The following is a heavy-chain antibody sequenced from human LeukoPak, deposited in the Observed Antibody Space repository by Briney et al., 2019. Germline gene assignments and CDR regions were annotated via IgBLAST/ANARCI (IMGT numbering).Heavy chain of an antibody. CDR3: ARDMYSSSWVWFDP. CDR2: IKQDGSEK. D-gene: IGHD6-13*01. V-gene: IGHV3-7*01. Sequence: PGGSLRLSCAASGFTFSSYWMSWVRQAPGKGLEWVANIKQDGSEKYYVDSVKGRFTISRDNAKNSLYLQMNRLRAEDTAVYYCARDMYSSSWVWFDPWGQGTLVTVSS. CDR1: GFTFSSYW. J-gene: IGHJ5*02.